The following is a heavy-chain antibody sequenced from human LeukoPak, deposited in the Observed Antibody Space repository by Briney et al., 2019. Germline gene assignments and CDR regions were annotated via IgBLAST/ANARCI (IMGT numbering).Heavy chain of an antibody. V-gene: IGHV3-33*01. Sequence: GGSLRLSCVASGFTFSSYGMHWVRQAPGKGLEWVAVMWYDGSDKYHADSVKGRFTISRDNSKNTLYLQMNSLRAEDTAMYYCARVVAARSVDYWGQGTLVTVSS. CDR1: GFTFSSYG. CDR3: ARVVAARSVDY. CDR2: MWYDGSDK. J-gene: IGHJ4*02. D-gene: IGHD6-6*01.